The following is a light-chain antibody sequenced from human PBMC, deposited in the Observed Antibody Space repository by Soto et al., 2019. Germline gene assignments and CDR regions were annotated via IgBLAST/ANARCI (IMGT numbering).Light chain of an antibody. J-gene: IGKJ1*01. CDR2: AAS. CDR1: QGISNY. Sequence: DIQMTQSPSSLSASVGDTVTITCRASQGISNYFAWYQQKPGQVPNLLIYAASTLQSGVPSRFSGSGSGTDFTLTSSSQRPEDVATYCRQKDNNAPRTFGQGTKVEI. V-gene: IGKV1-27*01. CDR3: QKDNNAPRT.